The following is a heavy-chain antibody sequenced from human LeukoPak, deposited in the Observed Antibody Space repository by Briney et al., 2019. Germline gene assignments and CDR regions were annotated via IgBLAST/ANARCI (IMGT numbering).Heavy chain of an antibody. Sequence: EASVKVSCKASGYTFTGYYIHWVRQAPGQGLEWMGWINPNSGGTNYAQKFQGRVTMTRDTSISTAYMELSTLRSDDTAVYHCATGLQWELLGYAFDIWGQGTMVTVSS. J-gene: IGHJ3*02. V-gene: IGHV1-2*02. D-gene: IGHD1-26*01. CDR1: GYTFTGYY. CDR3: ATGLQWELLGYAFDI. CDR2: INPNSGGT.